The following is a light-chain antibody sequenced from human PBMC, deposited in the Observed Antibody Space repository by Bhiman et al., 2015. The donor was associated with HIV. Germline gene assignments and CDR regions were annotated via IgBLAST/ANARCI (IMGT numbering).Light chain of an antibody. Sequence: QSVLTQPPSVSGAPGQRVTISCTGSSSNIGAGYDVHWYQQLPGTAPKLLMYGNSNRPSGVPDRFSASKSETSASLAITGLQAEDEADYYCQSYDEGLFWVFGGGTKLIV. CDR1: SSNIGAGYD. CDR3: QSYDEGLFWV. V-gene: IGLV1-40*01. J-gene: IGLJ3*02. CDR2: GNS.